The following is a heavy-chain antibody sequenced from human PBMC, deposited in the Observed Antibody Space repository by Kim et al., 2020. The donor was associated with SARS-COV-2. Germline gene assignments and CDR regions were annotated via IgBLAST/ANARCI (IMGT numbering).Heavy chain of an antibody. CDR3: ARVTYPGDYGSGSFDY. J-gene: IGHJ4*02. CDR2: IYSGGST. V-gene: IGHV3-53*01. D-gene: IGHD3-10*01. Sequence: GGSLRLSCAASGFTVSSNYMSWVRQAPGKGLEWVSVIYSGGSTYYADSVKGRFTISRDNSKNTLYLQMNSLRAEDTAVYYCARVTYPGDYGSGSFDYWGQGTLVTVSS. CDR1: GFTVSSNY.